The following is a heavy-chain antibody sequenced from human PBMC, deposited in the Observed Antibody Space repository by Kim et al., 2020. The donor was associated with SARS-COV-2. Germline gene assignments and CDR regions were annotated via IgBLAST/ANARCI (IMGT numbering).Heavy chain of an antibody. CDR2: IGQDGSER. Sequence: GGSLRLSCVASGFTFSGNWMTWVRQAPGKGLEWVASIGQDGSERIYVDSVKGRFTISRDNPKRSVYLQMNSLRAEDTAVYYCARWGTGNLDYWGQGTLVTVAS. CDR3: ARWGTGNLDY. V-gene: IGHV3-7*01. D-gene: IGHD3-16*01. J-gene: IGHJ4*02. CDR1: GFTFSGNW.